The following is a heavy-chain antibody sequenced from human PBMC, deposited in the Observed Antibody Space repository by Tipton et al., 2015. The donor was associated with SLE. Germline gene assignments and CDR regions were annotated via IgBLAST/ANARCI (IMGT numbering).Heavy chain of an antibody. V-gene: IGHV4-59*01. CDR1: GGSISSYY. CDR2: IYYSGST. D-gene: IGHD3-10*01. J-gene: IGHJ6*03. Sequence: TLSLTCTVSGGSISSYYWSWIRQPPGKGLEWIGYIYYSGSTNYNPSLKSRVTISVDTSKNQFSLKLSSVTAADTAVYYCARVADYYGSGHDYYYMDGWGKGTTVAVSS. CDR3: ARVADYYGSGHDYYYMDG.